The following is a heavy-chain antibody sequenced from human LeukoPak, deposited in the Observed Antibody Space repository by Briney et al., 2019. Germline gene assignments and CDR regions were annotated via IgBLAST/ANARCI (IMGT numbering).Heavy chain of an antibody. D-gene: IGHD2-2*01. J-gene: IGHJ4*02. CDR1: GGSISSYY. Sequence: PSETLSLTCTVSGGSISSYYWSWIRQPPGKGLEWIGYIYYSGSTNYNPSLKSRVTISVDASKNQFSLKLSSVTAADTAVYYCACLPSRYCSSTSCYPYYFDYWGQGTLVTVSS. V-gene: IGHV4-59*01. CDR2: IYYSGST. CDR3: ACLPSRYCSSTSCYPYYFDY.